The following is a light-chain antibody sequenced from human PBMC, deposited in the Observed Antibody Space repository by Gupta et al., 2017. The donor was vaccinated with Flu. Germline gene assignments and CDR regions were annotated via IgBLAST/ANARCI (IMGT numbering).Light chain of an antibody. Sequence: DVVLTQSPLSLPVTLGQPASISCRSTQSLVSGVGTTYVSWFLQRPGQSPRRLIYDVSNRDPGVSDRFSGSGSGSDFTLRISRVETEDVGVYYCVQGTHWWTVGPGTKMEIK. CDR1: QSLVSGVGTTY. CDR3: VQGTHWWT. J-gene: IGKJ2*01. CDR2: DVS. V-gene: IGKV2-30*01.